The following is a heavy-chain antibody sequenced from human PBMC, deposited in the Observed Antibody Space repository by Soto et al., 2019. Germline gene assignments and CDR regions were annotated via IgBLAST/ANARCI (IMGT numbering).Heavy chain of an antibody. J-gene: IGHJ1*01. Sequence: SGPTLVNPSQTLTLTCSFSGFSLSTSGEAVGWIRQPPGKALEWLALIYWNDDKRYSPSLKSRLTITKDTSRNQVVLTLINMDPVETSTCHFADGRKYNWNYYYWRPGTRVSVSS. CDR3: ADGRKYNWNYYY. V-gene: IGHV2-5*01. CDR1: GFSLSTSGEA. D-gene: IGHD1-7*01. CDR2: IYWNDDK.